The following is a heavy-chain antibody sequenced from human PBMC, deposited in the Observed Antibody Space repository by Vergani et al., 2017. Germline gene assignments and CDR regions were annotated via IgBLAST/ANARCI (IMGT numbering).Heavy chain of an antibody. CDR3: AREQGGRYYDFWSGYYPPDY. CDR1: GYTFTSYY. J-gene: IGHJ4*02. CDR2: INPSGGST. V-gene: IGHV1-46*03. Sequence: QVQLVQSGAEVKKPGASVKVSCKASGYTFTSYYMHWVRQAPGQGLEWMGIINPSGGSTSYAQKFQGRVTMTRDTSTSTVYMERSSLRSEDTAVYYCAREQGGRYYDFWSGYYPPDYWGQGTLVTVSS. D-gene: IGHD3-3*01.